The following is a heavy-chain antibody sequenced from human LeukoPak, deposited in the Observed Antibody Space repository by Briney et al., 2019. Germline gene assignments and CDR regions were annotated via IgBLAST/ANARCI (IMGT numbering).Heavy chain of an antibody. D-gene: IGHD2-2*01. CDR2: IYYSGST. CDR3: ARGGYQLLGWNWFDL. V-gene: IGHV4-59*01. J-gene: IGHJ5*02. CDR1: GGSISSYY. Sequence: PSETLSLTCTVSGGSISSYYWSWIRQPPGKGLEWIGYIYYSGSTNYNPSLKSRVTISVDTSKNQFSLKLSSVTAADTAVYYCARGGYQLLGWNWFDLWGQGTLVTVSS.